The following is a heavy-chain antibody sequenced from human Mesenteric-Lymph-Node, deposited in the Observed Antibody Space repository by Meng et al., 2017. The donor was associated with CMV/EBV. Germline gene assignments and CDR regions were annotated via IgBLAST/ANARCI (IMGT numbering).Heavy chain of an antibody. Sequence: ASVKVSCKASGYTFSSYGISWVRQAPGKGFEWMGWISGNNGDTNYAQKFQGRVTMTTDTSTSTAFMELRSLRSDDTAVYYCARRDIGLIPAALVFGMDVWGQGTTVTVS. CDR3: ARRDIGLIPAALVFGMDV. CDR2: ISGNNGDT. J-gene: IGHJ6*02. V-gene: IGHV1-18*01. CDR1: GYTFSSYG. D-gene: IGHD2-2*01.